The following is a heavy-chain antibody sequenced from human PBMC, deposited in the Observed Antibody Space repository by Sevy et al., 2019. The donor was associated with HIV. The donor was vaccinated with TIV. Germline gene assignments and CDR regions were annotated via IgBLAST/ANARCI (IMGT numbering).Heavy chain of an antibody. Sequence: SETLSLTCTVSGDSISSSFWSWIRQPPGKGLEWIGYISHSGSTNYSPSLKSRVTISVDTSKNQFSLKVNSVTAADTAVYYCTRDFYDNITRGFDPWGQGILVTVSS. CDR1: GDSISSSF. CDR3: TRDFYDNITRGFDP. J-gene: IGHJ5*02. V-gene: IGHV4-59*01. D-gene: IGHD3-22*01. CDR2: ISHSGST.